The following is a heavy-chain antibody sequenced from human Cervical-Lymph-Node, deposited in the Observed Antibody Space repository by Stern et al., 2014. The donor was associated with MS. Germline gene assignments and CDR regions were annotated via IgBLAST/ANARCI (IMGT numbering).Heavy chain of an antibody. CDR1: GGSINTISDY. V-gene: IGHV4-39*01. CDR3: ARHDYYDSSGYFDD. CDR2: IYYSGST. J-gene: IGHJ4*02. D-gene: IGHD3-22*01. Sequence: VQLQESGPGLVKPSETLSLTCSVSGGSINTISDYWGWIRQPPGRGLQWIGRIYYSGSTYYNPSLKSRVTVSVDTSKNQLSLRRSCVTAADTAVYYCARHDYYDSSGYFDDWGQGTLVTVSS.